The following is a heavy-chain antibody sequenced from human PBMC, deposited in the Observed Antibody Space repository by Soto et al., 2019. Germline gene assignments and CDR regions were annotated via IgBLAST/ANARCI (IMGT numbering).Heavy chain of an antibody. Sequence: SETLSLTCTVSGGSISSGDYYWSWIRQPPGKGLEWIGYIYYSGSTYYNPSLKSRVTISVDTSKNQFSLKLSSVTAADTAVYYCARDFGGYSGYDSFFDYWGQGTLVTVYS. CDR1: GGSISSGDYY. V-gene: IGHV4-30-4*01. CDR3: ARDFGGYSGYDSFFDY. J-gene: IGHJ4*02. CDR2: IYYSGST. D-gene: IGHD5-12*01.